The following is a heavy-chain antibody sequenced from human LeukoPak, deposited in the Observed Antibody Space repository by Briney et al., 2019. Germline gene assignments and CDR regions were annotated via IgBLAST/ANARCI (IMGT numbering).Heavy chain of an antibody. Sequence: SETLSLTCTVSGGSISSGYYWGWIRQPPGKGLEGIGSIDHSGSTYYNPSLKSRVTISVDTPKNQLSLKLSSVTAADTAVYYCARALGRDGYNGGKGNFDYWGQGTLVTVSS. J-gene: IGHJ4*02. D-gene: IGHD5-24*01. CDR2: IDHSGST. V-gene: IGHV4-38-2*02. CDR1: GGSISSGYY. CDR3: ARALGRDGYNGGKGNFDY.